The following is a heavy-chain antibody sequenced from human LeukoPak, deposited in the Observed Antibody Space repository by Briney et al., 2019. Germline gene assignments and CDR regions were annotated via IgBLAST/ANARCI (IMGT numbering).Heavy chain of an antibody. CDR2: IYYSGST. V-gene: IGHV4-59*08. CDR3: ARGNDY. J-gene: IGHJ4*02. Sequence: SETLSLTCTVSGGSITGYYWSWIRQPPGKGLEWIGYIYYSGSTNYNPSLKSRVTISVDTSKNQVSLKLSSVTAADTAVYYCARGNDYWGQGTLVTVSS. CDR1: GGSITGYY.